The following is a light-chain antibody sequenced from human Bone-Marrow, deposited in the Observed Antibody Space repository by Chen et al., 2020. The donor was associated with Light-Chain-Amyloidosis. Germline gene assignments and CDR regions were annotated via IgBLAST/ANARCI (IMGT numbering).Light chain of an antibody. CDR1: VLPTKY. CDR2: RDT. CDR3: QSADSSGTYEVI. J-gene: IGLJ2*01. V-gene: IGLV3-25*03. Sequence: SYELTQPPSVSVSPGQTARLTCPGDVLPTKYAYWYQQKPGQAPVLGIHRDTERPSGISERFSGSSSGTTATLTISGVQAEDEADYHCQSADSSGTYEVIFGGGTKLTVL.